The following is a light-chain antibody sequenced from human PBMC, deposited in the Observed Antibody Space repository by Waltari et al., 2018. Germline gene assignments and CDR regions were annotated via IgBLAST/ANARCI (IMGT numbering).Light chain of an antibody. CDR2: AAS. V-gene: IGKV1-9*01. Sequence: DIQVTQSPSFLSASAGDRVTITCRASPGISSYLAWHQQKPGKAPKLLIYAASTLQSGGLSRFSGSGSGTEFTLTISSLQPEDFATYYCQQYKSYPLTFGGGTKVEI. CDR3: QQYKSYPLT. J-gene: IGKJ4*01. CDR1: PGISSY.